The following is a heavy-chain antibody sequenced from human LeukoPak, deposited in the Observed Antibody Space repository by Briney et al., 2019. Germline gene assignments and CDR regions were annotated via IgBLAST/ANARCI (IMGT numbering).Heavy chain of an antibody. D-gene: IGHD6-19*01. CDR1: GYTFTSYY. Sequence: ASVKVSCKASGYTFTSYYMHWVRQAPGQGLEWMGIINPSGGSTSYAQKFQGRVTMTRDTSTSTVYMELSSLRTEDTAVYYCAGWYSSGWYARGPFEAWGQGTLVTVSS. V-gene: IGHV1-46*01. CDR3: AGWYSSGWYARGPFEA. CDR2: INPSGGST. J-gene: IGHJ5*02.